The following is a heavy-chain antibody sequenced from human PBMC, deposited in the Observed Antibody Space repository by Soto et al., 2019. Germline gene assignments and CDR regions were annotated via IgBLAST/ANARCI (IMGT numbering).Heavy chain of an antibody. CDR1: GYTFTSYA. Sequence: QVQLVQSGAEVKKPGASVKVSCKASGYTFTSYAMHWVRQAPGQRLEWMGWINAGNGNTKYSQKLQGRVTITRDTSASTAYMEMSSLRSEDTAVYYCASFFSRYGDYVDYWGQGTLVTVSS. D-gene: IGHD4-17*01. J-gene: IGHJ4*02. CDR3: ASFFSRYGDYVDY. CDR2: INAGNGNT. V-gene: IGHV1-3*01.